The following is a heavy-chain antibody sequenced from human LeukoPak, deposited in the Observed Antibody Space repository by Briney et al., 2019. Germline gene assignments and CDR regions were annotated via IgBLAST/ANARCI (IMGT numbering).Heavy chain of an antibody. CDR1: SGSISSGNYF. V-gene: IGHV4-61*09. Sequence: SQTLSLTCTVFSGSISSGNYFWSWIRQPAGKRLEWIGHIYTSGSTYYNPSLKSRVTISLDTSKNQFSLNLRSVTAADTAIYYCARDGKDRYQQFRGWFDPWGQGTLVTVSS. D-gene: IGHD3-16*02. CDR2: IYTSGST. J-gene: IGHJ5*02. CDR3: ARDGKDRYQQFRGWFDP.